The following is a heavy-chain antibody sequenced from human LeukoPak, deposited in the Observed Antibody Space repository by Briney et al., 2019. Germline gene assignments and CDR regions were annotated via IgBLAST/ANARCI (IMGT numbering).Heavy chain of an antibody. D-gene: IGHD6-13*01. CDR3: ARDRVAAAGKPYYGMDV. CDR1: GYTFTGYY. J-gene: IGHJ6*02. Sequence: ASVKVSCKASGYTFTGYYMHWVRQAPGQGLEWMGWLNPNSGGTNYAQKFQGRVTMTRDTSISTVYMELSRLRSDDTAVYYCARDRVAAAGKPYYGMDVWGQGTTVTVSS. CDR2: LNPNSGGT. V-gene: IGHV1-2*02.